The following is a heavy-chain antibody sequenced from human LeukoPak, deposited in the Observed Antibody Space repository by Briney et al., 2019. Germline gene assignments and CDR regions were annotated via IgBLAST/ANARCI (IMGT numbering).Heavy chain of an antibody. CDR3: AKVRFDSSGYYYTYYYYGMDV. Sequence: GGSLRLSCAASGFTFSNYAMSWVRQAPGKGLEWVSAIGGSGFSTYYADSVKGRFTISRDNSKNTLYLQMNSLRAEDTAVYYCAKVRFDSSGYYYTYYYYGMDVWGQGTTVTVSS. V-gene: IGHV3-23*01. CDR2: IGGSGFST. D-gene: IGHD3-22*01. J-gene: IGHJ6*02. CDR1: GFTFSNYA.